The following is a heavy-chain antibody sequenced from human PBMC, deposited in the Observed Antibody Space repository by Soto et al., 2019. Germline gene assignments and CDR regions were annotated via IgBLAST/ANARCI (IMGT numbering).Heavy chain of an antibody. CDR1: GFTFGDFA. CDR3: TRVHTTGPVIPDY. CDR2: IRSKPYGGTA. D-gene: IGHD3-9*01. V-gene: IGHV3-49*03. J-gene: IGHJ4*02. Sequence: GGSLRLSCTASGFTFGDFALTWFRQTPGKGLEWVGFIRSKPYGGTAEYAASVKGRFTISRDDSKSIAYLQMNSLKTEDTAFYYCTRVHTTGPVIPDYWGQGTPVTVSS.